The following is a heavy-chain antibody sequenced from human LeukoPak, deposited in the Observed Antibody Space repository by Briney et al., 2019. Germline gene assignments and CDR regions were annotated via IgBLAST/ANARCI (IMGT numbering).Heavy chain of an antibody. CDR2: IYSGGST. CDR3: ARDLGYYDILTGY. J-gene: IGHJ4*02. Sequence: PGGSLRLSCAASGFTVSSNYMSWVRQAPGKGLEWVSVIYSGGSTYYADSVKGRFTISRDNSKNTLYLQMNSLRAEDTDVYYCARDLGYYDILTGYWGQGTLVTVSS. CDR1: GFTVSSNY. V-gene: IGHV3-66*02. D-gene: IGHD3-9*01.